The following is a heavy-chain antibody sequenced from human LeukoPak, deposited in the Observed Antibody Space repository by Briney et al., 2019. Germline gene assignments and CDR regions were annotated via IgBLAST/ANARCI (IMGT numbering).Heavy chain of an antibody. V-gene: IGHV3-74*01. CDR3: ARDSCSGSTCYFGY. CDR2: INTDGSST. Sequence: GGSLSLSCEVAGFTFSRYWMHWVRQAAGNLLVWVSRINTDGSSTNYADSVKGRFTISRDNAKNTLYLQMNSLRAEDTAVYYCARDSCSGSTCYFGYWGQGTLVTVCS. CDR1: GFTFSRYW. J-gene: IGHJ4*02. D-gene: IGHD2-15*01.